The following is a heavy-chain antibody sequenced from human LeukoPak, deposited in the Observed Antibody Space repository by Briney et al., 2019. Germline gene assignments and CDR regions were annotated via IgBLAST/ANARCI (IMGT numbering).Heavy chain of an antibody. CDR1: GFTFRSYS. CDR3: ARDKEVVVAAVHYYGMGV. D-gene: IGHD2-15*01. J-gene: IGHJ6*02. Sequence: GGSLRLSCAASGFTFRSYSMNWVRQAPGKELEWVSSISRSSSYIYYSDSVKGRFTISRDNAKNSLSLQMNSLRVEDTAVYYCARDKEVVVAAVHYYGMGVWGQGTTVTVS. V-gene: IGHV3-21*01. CDR2: ISRSSSYI.